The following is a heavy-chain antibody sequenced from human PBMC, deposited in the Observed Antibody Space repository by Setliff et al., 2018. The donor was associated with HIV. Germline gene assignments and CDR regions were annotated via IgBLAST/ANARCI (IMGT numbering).Heavy chain of an antibody. J-gene: IGHJ4*02. V-gene: IGHV4-4*02. Sequence: KTSETLSLTCAVSGGSISSNWWSWVRQSPGKGLEWIGEIYHSGSTHYNPSLQSRVTISVDKSKGQFSLKLNSVTAADTAVYYCGGNGYYSIDYWGQGTLVTVSS. CDR3: GGNGYYSIDY. CDR1: GGSISSNW. D-gene: IGHD3-22*01. CDR2: IYHSGST.